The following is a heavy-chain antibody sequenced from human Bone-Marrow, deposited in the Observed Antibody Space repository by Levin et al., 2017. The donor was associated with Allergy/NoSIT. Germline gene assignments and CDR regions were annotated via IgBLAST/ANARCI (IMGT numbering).Heavy chain of an antibody. CDR2: MYSTGST. Sequence: PGESLKISCTASDFTVSDNYMNWVRQAPGKGLEWVSVMYSTGSTYYADSVKGRFTISRDNSKNTVYLQMTSLRAEDTAVYYCARVLGAHFYYGMDVWGQGTTVTVSS. V-gene: IGHV3-53*01. D-gene: IGHD3-16*01. J-gene: IGHJ6*02. CDR1: DFTVSDNY. CDR3: ARVLGAHFYYGMDV.